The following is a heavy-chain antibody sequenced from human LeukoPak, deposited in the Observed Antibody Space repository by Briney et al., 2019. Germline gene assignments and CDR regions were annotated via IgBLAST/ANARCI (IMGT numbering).Heavy chain of an antibody. CDR1: GFTFSSYA. V-gene: IGHV3-23*01. Sequence: GGSLRLSCAVSGFTFSSYAMSWVRQAPGKGLEWVSAISGSGGSTYYADSVKGRSTISRDNSKNTLYLQMNSLRAEDTAVYYCAKDRNPRWLQSGNFDYWGQGTLVTVSS. J-gene: IGHJ4*02. CDR2: ISGSGGST. D-gene: IGHD5-24*01. CDR3: AKDRNPRWLQSGNFDY.